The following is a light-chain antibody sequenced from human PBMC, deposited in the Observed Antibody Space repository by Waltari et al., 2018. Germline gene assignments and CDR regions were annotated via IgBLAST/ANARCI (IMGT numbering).Light chain of an antibody. Sequence: QSALTQPRSVPGSPGQSVTISCPGTSSDVGGAYYVSWYQQHPGKAPKLMIYDVSKRPSGVPDRFSGSKSGNTASLTISGLQAEDEADYYCCSYAGSYTSKVFGTGTKVTVL. J-gene: IGLJ1*01. V-gene: IGLV2-11*01. CDR3: CSYAGSYTSKV. CDR2: DVS. CDR1: SSDVGGAYY.